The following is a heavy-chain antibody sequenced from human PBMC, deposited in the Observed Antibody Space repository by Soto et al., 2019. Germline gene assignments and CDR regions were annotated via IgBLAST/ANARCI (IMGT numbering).Heavy chain of an antibody. D-gene: IGHD7-27*01. CDR2: INYSGST. Sequence: SETLSLTCTVSGGSISSYYWSWIRQPPGKGLEWIGYINYSGSTNYNPSLKSRVTISVDTSKNQFSLKLTSVTAADTAAYYCASYLRPTNWGGGYFDYWGQGPLVTGSS. CDR1: GGSISSYY. CDR3: ASYLRPTNWGGGYFDY. J-gene: IGHJ4*02. V-gene: IGHV4-59*08.